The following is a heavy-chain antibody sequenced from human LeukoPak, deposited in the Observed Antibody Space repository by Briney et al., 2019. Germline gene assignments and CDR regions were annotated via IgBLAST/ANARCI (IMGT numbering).Heavy chain of an antibody. CDR3: ARSRGYDTRDFDY. J-gene: IGHJ4*02. D-gene: IGHD5-12*01. Sequence: GGSLRLSCAASGFTFRSYGMHWVRQAPGKGLEYVSGISSNGGSTYYANSVKGRFTISRDNSKNTLYLQMGSLRAEDMAVYYCARSRGYDTRDFDYWGQGTLVTVSS. V-gene: IGHV3-64*01. CDR1: GFTFRSYG. CDR2: ISSNGGST.